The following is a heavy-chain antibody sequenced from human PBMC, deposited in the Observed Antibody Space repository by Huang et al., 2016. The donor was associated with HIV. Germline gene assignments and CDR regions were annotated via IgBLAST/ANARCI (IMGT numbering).Heavy chain of an antibody. V-gene: IGHV1-18*01. Sequence: QIQLMQSGPELKQPGASVKVSCKASGYTFICYGITWVRRAPGQGSEWMRWIIAARGDTDDAQKSHGRFTLTTDTSTNIADMELRSLRSDDTAKYYCARDPKYHRIGYYRQRRGIDIWGQGTMVIVSS. CDR3: ARDPKYHRIGYYRQRRGIDI. D-gene: IGHD3-22*01. J-gene: IGHJ3*02. CDR1: GYTFICYG. CDR2: IIAARGDT.